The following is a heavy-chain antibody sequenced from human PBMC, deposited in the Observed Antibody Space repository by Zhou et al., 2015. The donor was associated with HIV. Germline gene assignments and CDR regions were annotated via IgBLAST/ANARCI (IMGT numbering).Heavy chain of an antibody. Sequence: EVQLVESGGGLVKPGGSLRLSCAASGFTFSTYSMNWVRQAPGKGLKWVSYISSSSGTIYYADSVKGRFTISRDNAKNSLYLQMNSLRDEDTAVYYCARDALLIGVAGTGDAFDFWGQGTMVTVSS. J-gene: IGHJ3*01. CDR3: ARDALLIGVAGTGDAFDF. CDR2: ISSSSGTI. D-gene: IGHD6-19*01. CDR1: GFTFSTYS. V-gene: IGHV3-48*02.